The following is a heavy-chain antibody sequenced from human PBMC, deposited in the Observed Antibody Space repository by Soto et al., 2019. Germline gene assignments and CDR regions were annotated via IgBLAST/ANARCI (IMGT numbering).Heavy chain of an antibody. CDR3: ARGLRDYYGSGSYLHGMDV. V-gene: IGHV1-2*04. J-gene: IGHJ6*02. D-gene: IGHD3-10*01. CDR1: GYTFTGYY. Sequence: ASVKVSCKASGYTFTGYYMHWVRQAPGQGLEWMGWINPNSGGTNYAQKFQGWVTMTRDTSISTAYMELSRLRSDDTAVYYCARGLRDYYGSGSYLHGMDVWGQGTAVTVAS. CDR2: INPNSGGT.